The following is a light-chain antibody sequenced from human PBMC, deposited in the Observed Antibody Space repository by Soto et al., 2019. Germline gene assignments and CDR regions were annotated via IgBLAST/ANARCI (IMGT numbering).Light chain of an antibody. Sequence: QSVLTQPASVSGSPGQSITLSCTGTSSDIGGYDYVSWYQRHPGKAPKLMIYDVSNRPSGVSNRFSGSKSGNTASLTISGLQAEDEADYSCTSYSSSSTHVIFGGVTKLTVL. V-gene: IGLV2-14*03. CDR1: SSDIGGYDY. CDR3: TSYSSSSTHVI. J-gene: IGLJ2*01. CDR2: DVS.